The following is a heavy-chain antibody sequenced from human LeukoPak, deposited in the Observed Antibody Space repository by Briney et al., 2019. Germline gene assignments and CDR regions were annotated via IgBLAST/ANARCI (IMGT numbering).Heavy chain of an antibody. CDR1: GYSFTSYW. V-gene: IGHV5-51*01. CDR3: ARLRAYYWQQPPSY. CDR2: NYSGDSAT. D-gene: IGHD2/OR15-2a*01. J-gene: IGHJ4*02. Sequence: GESLQISFKGSGYSFTSYWIGWVRRMPGKGLDCRGINYSGDSATGNSPSSQGHLTISADKSISTASLQWSSLKASDTAMYDCARLRAYYWQQPPSYRGQGTLVTVSS.